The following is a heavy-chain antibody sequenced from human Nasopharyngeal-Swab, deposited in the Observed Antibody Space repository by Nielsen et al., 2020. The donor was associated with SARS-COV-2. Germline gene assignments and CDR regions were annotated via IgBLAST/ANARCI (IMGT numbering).Heavy chain of an antibody. CDR1: GFSLSTSGMC. CDR3: ARIQAMITFGGANYYGMDV. D-gene: IGHD3-16*01. V-gene: IGHV2-70*01. Sequence: SGPTLVKPTQTLTLTCTFSGFSLSTSGMCVSWIRQPPRKALEWLALIDWDDDKYYSTSLKTRLTISKDTSKNQVVLTMTNMDPVDTATYYCARIQAMITFGGANYYGMDVWGQGTTVTVSS. CDR2: IDWDDDK. J-gene: IGHJ6*02.